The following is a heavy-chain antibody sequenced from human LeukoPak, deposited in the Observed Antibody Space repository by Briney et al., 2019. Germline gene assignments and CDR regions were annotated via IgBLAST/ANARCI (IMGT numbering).Heavy chain of an antibody. CDR2: ISSSSSYI. D-gene: IGHD4-11*01. V-gene: IGHV3-21*01. CDR1: GFTFSIYS. CDR3: ALTQMTTVTTKGMDV. J-gene: IGHJ6*02. Sequence: GGSLRLSCAASGFTFSIYSMNWVRQAPGKGLEWVSSISSSSSYIYYADSVKGRFTISRDNAKNSLYLQMNSLRAEDTAVYYCALTQMTTVTTKGMDVWGQGITVTVSS.